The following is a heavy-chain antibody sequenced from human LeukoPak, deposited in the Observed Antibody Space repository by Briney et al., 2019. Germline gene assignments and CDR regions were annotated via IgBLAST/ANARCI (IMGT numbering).Heavy chain of an antibody. D-gene: IGHD6-6*01. CDR2: INHSGST. CDR3: ARQRGRWQLVRTAFDI. J-gene: IGHJ3*02. CDR1: GGSFSGYY. Sequence: SETLSLTCAVYGGSFSGYYWSWIRQPPGKGLEWIGEINHSGSTNYNPSLKSRVTISVDTSKNQFSLKLSSVTAADTAVYYCARQRGRWQLVRTAFDIWGQGTMVTVSS. V-gene: IGHV4-34*01.